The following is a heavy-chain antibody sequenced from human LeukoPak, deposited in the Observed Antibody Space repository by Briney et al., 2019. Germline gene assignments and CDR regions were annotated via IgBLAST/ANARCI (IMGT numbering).Heavy chain of an antibody. CDR1: GGSISSYY. CDR3: ARFPSTTVTKRNRFDP. CDR2: IYYSGST. D-gene: IGHD4-17*01. J-gene: IGHJ5*02. V-gene: IGHV4-59*08. Sequence: SETLSLTCTVSGGSISSYYWSWIRQPPGKGLEWIGYIYYSGSTNYNPSLKSRVTISVDTSKNQFSLKLSSVTAADTAVYYCARFPSTTVTKRNRFDPWGQGTLVTVSS.